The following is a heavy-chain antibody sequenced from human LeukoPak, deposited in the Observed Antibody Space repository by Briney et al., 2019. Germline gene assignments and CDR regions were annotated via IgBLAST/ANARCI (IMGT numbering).Heavy chain of an antibody. D-gene: IGHD3-9*01. CDR3: AREAGDILTGGYIDV. CDR2: IYSAGDT. V-gene: IGHV3-66*01. J-gene: IGHJ6*03. Sequence: PGGSLRLSCAGSGFTVSSIYMSWVRPAPGQGMGWVSVIYSAGDTYHANSVKARFTISRENSKHTLYLQMNSLRAEDTAVYYCAREAGDILTGGYIDVWGKGTTVTVSS. CDR1: GFTVSSIY.